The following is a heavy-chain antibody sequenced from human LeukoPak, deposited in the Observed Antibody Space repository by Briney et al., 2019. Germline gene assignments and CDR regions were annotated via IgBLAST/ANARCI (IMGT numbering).Heavy chain of an antibody. J-gene: IGHJ3*02. CDR2: MNPNSGNT. V-gene: IGHV1-8*01. CDR3: ASVAGTTYRSAFDI. D-gene: IGHD1-7*01. CDR1: GYTFTSYD. Sequence: GASVKVSCKASGYTFTSYDINWVRQATGQGLEWMGWMNPNSGNTGYAQKFQGRVTMTRNTSISTAYMELSSLRSEDTAVYYCASVAGTTYRSAFDIWGQGTMVTVSS.